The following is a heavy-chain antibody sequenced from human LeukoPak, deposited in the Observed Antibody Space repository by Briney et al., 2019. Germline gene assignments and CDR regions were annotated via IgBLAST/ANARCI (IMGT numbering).Heavy chain of an antibody. D-gene: IGHD3-10*01. V-gene: IGHV3-23*01. CDR3: AKTNSYYGSGSYFDY. J-gene: IGHJ4*02. Sequence: GGSLRLSCAASGFTFSSYAMSWVRQAPGKGLEWVSAISGSGGSTYYADSVKGRFTISRDNSKNTLYLQMNSLRAEDTAVYYCAKTNSYYGSGSYFDYWGQGTLVTVSS. CDR1: GFTFSSYA. CDR2: ISGSGGST.